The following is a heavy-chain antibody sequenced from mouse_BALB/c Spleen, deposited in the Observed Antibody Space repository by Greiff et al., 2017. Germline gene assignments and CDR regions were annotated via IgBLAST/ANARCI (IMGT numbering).Heavy chain of an antibody. V-gene: IGHV5-6*01. Sequence: EVQGVESGGDLVKPGGSLKLSCAASGFTFSSYGMSWVRQTPDKRLEWVATISSGGSYTYYPDSVKGRFTISRDNAKNTLYLQMSSLKSEDTAMYCCARQPEAEAMDYWGQGTSVTVSA. CDR3: ARQPEAEAMDY. CDR1: GFTFSSYG. J-gene: IGHJ4*01. CDR2: ISSGGSYT.